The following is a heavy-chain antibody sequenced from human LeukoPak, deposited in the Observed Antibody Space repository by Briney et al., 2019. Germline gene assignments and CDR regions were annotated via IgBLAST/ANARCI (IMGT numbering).Heavy chain of an antibody. D-gene: IGHD2-15*01. V-gene: IGHV1-2*02. Sequence: ASVKVSCKASGYTFTGYYMHWVRQAPGQGLEWMGWINPNSGGTNYAQKFQGRVTMTRDTSISTAYMELSRLRSDDTAVYYCARGGVVAATPLVYYYYMDVWGKGTTVTVSS. CDR3: ARGGVVAATPLVYYYYMDV. CDR1: GYTFTGYY. CDR2: INPNSGGT. J-gene: IGHJ6*03.